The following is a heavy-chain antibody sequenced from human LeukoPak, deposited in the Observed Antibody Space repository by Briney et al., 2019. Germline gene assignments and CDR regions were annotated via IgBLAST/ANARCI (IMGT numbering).Heavy chain of an antibody. CDR2: IYYIGSA. V-gene: IGHV4-59*12. J-gene: IGHJ4*02. CDR3: ERVYSGNYARLEY. Sequence: SETLSLTCTVSGGSISINYWSWIRQPPGKGLEWVGYIYYIGSANYNPSLKSRVTISVDTSKNQFSLKLSAVTAADTAVYSCERVYSGNYARLEYWGQGTLVTLSS. CDR1: GGSISINY. D-gene: IGHD1-26*01.